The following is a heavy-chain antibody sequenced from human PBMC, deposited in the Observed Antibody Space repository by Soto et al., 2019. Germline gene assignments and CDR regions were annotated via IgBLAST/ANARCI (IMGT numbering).Heavy chain of an antibody. V-gene: IGHV2-5*02. CDR2: IYWDDDK. Sequence: QITLTESGPALVKPTQTLTLTCTFSGFSLTTTGLGVGWIRQSPGEALEWLALIYWDDDKRYSPSLRSRLTITKDTSRNQVVLTLTNVDPLDTATYYCAHHVGRRKGGDYISGSYRLNWFDPWGQGTLVTVSS. CDR1: GFSLTTTGLG. CDR3: AHHVGRRKGGDYISGSYRLNWFDP. J-gene: IGHJ5*02. D-gene: IGHD3-16*02.